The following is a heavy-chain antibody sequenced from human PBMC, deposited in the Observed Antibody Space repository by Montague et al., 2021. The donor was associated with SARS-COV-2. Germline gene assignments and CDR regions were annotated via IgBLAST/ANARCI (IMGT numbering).Heavy chain of an antibody. J-gene: IGHJ4*02. D-gene: IGHD3-10*01. V-gene: IGHV4-30-4*01. CDR2: IDYRGTA. CDR1: GGSISSGGYY. CDR3: ARVPWGLGTYYAPYYFDP. Sequence: TLSLTCSVSGGSISSGGYYWSWIRQPPGKGLEWIAFIDYRGTAYYNPSLMSRLTISVDSSENRFSLKLSSVTAADTAVYFCARVPWGLGTYYAPYYFDPWGQGTLVTVSS.